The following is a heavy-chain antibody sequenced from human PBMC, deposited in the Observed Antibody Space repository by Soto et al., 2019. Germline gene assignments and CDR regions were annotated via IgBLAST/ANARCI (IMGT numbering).Heavy chain of an antibody. J-gene: IGHJ5*02. CDR1: GGSIDNYY. CDR3: ARLGGYYQSLDT. CDR2: IYYRGTT. Sequence: QVQLQESGPGLVKASETLSLTCTVSGGSIDNYYWSWIRQPPGKGLQWIGYIYYRGTTTYSPSLKSRVXLXVXGSKNQFSLNLSSVTAADTAVYYCARLGGYYQSLDTWGQGTLVTVSS. V-gene: IGHV4-59*08. D-gene: IGHD3-22*01.